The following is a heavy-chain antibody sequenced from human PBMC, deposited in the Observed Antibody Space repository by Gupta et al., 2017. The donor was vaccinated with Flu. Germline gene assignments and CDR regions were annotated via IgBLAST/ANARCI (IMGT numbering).Heavy chain of an antibody. CDR3: ARDLSTAMGGPLDY. V-gene: IGHV3-21*01. Sequence: EVQLVESGGGLVKPGGSLRLSCAASGFTFSSYSMNWVLQAPGKGLEWVSSISSSSSYIYYADSVKGRFTISRDNAENSLYLQMNSLRAEDTAVYYCARDLSTAMGGPLDYWGQGTLVTVSS. CDR2: ISSSSSYI. J-gene: IGHJ4*02. CDR1: GFTFSSYS. D-gene: IGHD5-18*01.